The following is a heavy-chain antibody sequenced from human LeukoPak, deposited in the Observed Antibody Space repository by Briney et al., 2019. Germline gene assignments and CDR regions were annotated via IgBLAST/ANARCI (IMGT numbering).Heavy chain of an antibody. CDR1: GGSISISRHY. D-gene: IGHD1-1*01. CDR3: ARGTWSRTGWFDP. Sequence: SETLSLTCTVSGGSISISRHYWAWIRQPPGKGLDWIGTIHYTGTTYYNPSLRSRVSISVDRSTNQFSLRVSPVTAADTAVYYCARGTWSRTGWFDPWGQGTLVIVSS. J-gene: IGHJ5*02. V-gene: IGHV4-39*07. CDR2: IHYTGTT.